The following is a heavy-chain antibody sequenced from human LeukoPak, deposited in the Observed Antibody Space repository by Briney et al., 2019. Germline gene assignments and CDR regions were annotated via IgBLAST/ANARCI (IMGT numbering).Heavy chain of an antibody. V-gene: IGHV1-18*01. CDR1: GYTFTSYG. CDR2: ISAYNGNT. CDR3: ARDADIAVAGPPPGN. J-gene: IGHJ4*02. D-gene: IGHD6-19*01. Sequence: ASVKVSCKASGYTFTSYGISWVRQAPGQGLEWMGWISAYNGNTNYAQKLQGRVTMTTDTSTSTAYTELRSLRSDDTAVYYCARDADIAVAGPPPGNWGQGTLVTVSS.